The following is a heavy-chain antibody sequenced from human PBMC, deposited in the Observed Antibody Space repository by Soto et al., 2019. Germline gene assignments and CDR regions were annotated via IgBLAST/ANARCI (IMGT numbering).Heavy chain of an antibody. Sequence: EVQLLESGGGLVQPGGSLSLSCAASAFTFNNYAMSWVRQAPGKGLEWVSGIGGSGRTTYYADSVKGRFTISRDNSNNTLFLQMNILRAEDTAVYYCAKSRYSDSSGDFYDYWGQGTLVTVSS. V-gene: IGHV3-23*01. J-gene: IGHJ4*02. CDR3: AKSRYSDSSGDFYDY. CDR1: AFTFNNYA. CDR2: IGGSGRTT. D-gene: IGHD3-22*01.